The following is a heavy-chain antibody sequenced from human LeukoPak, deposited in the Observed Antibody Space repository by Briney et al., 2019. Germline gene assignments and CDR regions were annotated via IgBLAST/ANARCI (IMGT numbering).Heavy chain of an antibody. CDR1: GFTFSRFG. Sequence: GGSLRLSCSGSGFTFSRFGIHWVRQAPGKGLEWVAVVGDTGAAKYYADSVRGRFTISRDNSDNTLYLQMNSLSAEDTAVYYCAKEEGWGVNVFDYWGQGTLVTVSS. CDR2: VGDTGAAK. J-gene: IGHJ4*02. D-gene: IGHD3-10*01. CDR3: AKEEGWGVNVFDY. V-gene: IGHV3-30*18.